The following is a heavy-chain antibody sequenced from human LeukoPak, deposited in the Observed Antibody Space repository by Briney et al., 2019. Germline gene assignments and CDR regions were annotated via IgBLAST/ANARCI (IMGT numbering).Heavy chain of an antibody. D-gene: IGHD3-22*01. V-gene: IGHV3-53*01. Sequence: GGSLRLSCAASGFTVSSNYMSWVRQAPGKGQEWVSVIYSGGTIYYADSVKGRFTISRDNSKNTLYLQMNSLRAEDTAVYYCARYYYHSSGYYYFDYWGQGTLVTVSS. J-gene: IGHJ4*02. CDR1: GFTVSSNY. CDR3: ARYYYHSSGYYYFDY. CDR2: IYSGGTI.